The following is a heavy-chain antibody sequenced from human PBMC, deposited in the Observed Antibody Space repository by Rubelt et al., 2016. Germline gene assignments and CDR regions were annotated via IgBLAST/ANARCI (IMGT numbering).Heavy chain of an antibody. D-gene: IGHD3-10*01. J-gene: IGHJ4*02. V-gene: IGHV4-34*02. CDR1: GGSFSGYS. Sequence: QVQLQQWGEGLLKPSETLSLTCVVSGGSFSGYSWSWVRQPPEKGLEWIGDVNHAAVTVYSPSLKSRVTISLDPSKNHLSLRRDAVTAAETEVYYCARGASPWYYGTNDYYHYWGPGSQVVVSS. CDR3: ARGASPWYYGTNDYYHY. CDR2: VNHAAVT.